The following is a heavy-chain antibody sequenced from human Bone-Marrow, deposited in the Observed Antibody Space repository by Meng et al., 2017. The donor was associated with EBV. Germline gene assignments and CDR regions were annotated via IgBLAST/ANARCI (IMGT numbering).Heavy chain of an antibody. CDR2: ISSSSSYI. CDR3: ARDGYSSSSMDY. D-gene: IGHD6-6*01. Sequence: EVXLVESGGXRVKPGGPLRLSCAASGFTFSSYSMNWVRQAPGKGMEWVSSISSSSSYIYYEDSVKGRFTISRVNAKNSLYLQMNSLRAEDTAVYYCARDGYSSSSMDYWGQGPLATVAS. CDR1: GFTFSSYS. V-gene: IGHV3-21*01. J-gene: IGHJ4*02.